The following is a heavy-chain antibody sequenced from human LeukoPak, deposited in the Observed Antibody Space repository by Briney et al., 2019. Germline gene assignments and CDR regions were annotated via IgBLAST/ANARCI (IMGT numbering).Heavy chain of an antibody. CDR3: ATDRIVETGNI. Sequence: ASVKVSCKASGYTFTDHYIHWVQQVPGKGPQGMGRVDPEDGDTRYAEQFQGRVTITADTSINTVYVDLSSLRSDDTAVYYCATDRIVETGNIWGQGTLVIVSS. CDR2: VDPEDGDT. CDR1: GYTFTDHY. J-gene: IGHJ4*02. V-gene: IGHV1-69-2*01. D-gene: IGHD1-1*01.